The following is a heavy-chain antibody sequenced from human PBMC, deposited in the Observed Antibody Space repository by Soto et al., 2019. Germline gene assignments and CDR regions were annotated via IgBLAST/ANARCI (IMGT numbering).Heavy chain of an antibody. CDR3: ARRDGYNFDY. D-gene: IGHD5-12*01. V-gene: IGHV3-64*01. CDR2: ISSNGGST. J-gene: IGHJ4*02. CDR1: GLTFSSYA. Sequence: EVQLLESGGGLVQAGGSVRLSCAASGLTFSSYAMHWVRQAPGKGLEYVSAISSNGGSTYYANSVKGRFTISRDNSKNTLYLQMGSLRAEDMAVYYCARRDGYNFDYWAQGTLVTVSS.